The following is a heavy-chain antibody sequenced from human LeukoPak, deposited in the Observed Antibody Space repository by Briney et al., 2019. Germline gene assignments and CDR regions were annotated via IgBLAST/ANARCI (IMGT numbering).Heavy chain of an antibody. CDR1: GGSISSYY. Sequence: PSETLSLTCAVSGGSISSYYWSWIRQPAGKGLEWIGRIYTSGSTNYNPSLKSRVTMSVDTSKNQFSLKLSSVTAADTAVYYCARGRGSYYDSSGYYVWFDPWGQGTLVTVSS. CDR3: ARGRGSYYDSSGYYVWFDP. D-gene: IGHD3-22*01. CDR2: IYTSGST. J-gene: IGHJ5*02. V-gene: IGHV4-4*07.